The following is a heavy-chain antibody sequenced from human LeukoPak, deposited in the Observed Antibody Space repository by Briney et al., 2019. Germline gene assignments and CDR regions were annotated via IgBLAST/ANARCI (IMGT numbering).Heavy chain of an antibody. D-gene: IGHD3-22*01. CDR3: ARDGPVK. V-gene: IGHV4-61*02. Sequence: SETLSLTCTVSGGSISSGSYYWSWIRQPAGKGLEWIGRIYSSGSTNYNPSLKSRVTISVDTSKNQFSLKLSSVTAADTAVYYCARDGPVKWGQGTLVTVSS. J-gene: IGHJ4*02. CDR2: IYSSGST. CDR1: GGSISSGSYY.